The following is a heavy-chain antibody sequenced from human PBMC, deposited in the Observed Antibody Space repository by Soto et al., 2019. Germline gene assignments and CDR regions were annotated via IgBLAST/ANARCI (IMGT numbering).Heavy chain of an antibody. Sequence: GGSLRLSCAASGFTFRGYWMNWVRQAPGKGLVWVSHITTDGGSTNYADSVKGRFTISRDNAKNSLYLQMNSLRAEDTAVYYCARDYSRFDYWGQGTLVTVSS. J-gene: IGHJ4*02. V-gene: IGHV3-74*01. CDR2: ITTDGGST. CDR3: ARDYSRFDY. D-gene: IGHD4-4*01. CDR1: GFTFRGYW.